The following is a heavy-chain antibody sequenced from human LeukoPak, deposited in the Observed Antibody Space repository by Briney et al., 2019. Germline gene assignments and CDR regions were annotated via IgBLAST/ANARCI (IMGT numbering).Heavy chain of an antibody. CDR1: GGTFSSYA. D-gene: IGHD3-9*01. Sequence: ASVKVSCKASGGTFSSYAISWVRQAPGQGLEWMGGIIPIFGTANYAQKFQGRVTITADKSTSTAYMELSSLRSEDTAVYYCARELRYFDWLGPFDPWGQGTLVTVSS. CDR3: ARELRYFDWLGPFDP. V-gene: IGHV1-69*06. CDR2: IIPIFGTA. J-gene: IGHJ5*02.